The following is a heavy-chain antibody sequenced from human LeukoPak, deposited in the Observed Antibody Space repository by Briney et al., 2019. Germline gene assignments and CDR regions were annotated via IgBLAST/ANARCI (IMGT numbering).Heavy chain of an antibody. CDR1: GFTFSSYW. CDR2: INSDGSST. D-gene: IGHD3-22*01. CDR3: ARDLGLSRRYYVSSGGGY. J-gene: IGHJ4*02. Sequence: GGSLRLSCAASGFTFSSYWMHWVRQAPGKGLVWVSRINSDGSSTSYADSVKGRFTISRDNAKNTLYLQMNSLRAEDTAVYYCARDLGLSRRYYVSSGGGYWGQGTLVTVSS. V-gene: IGHV3-74*01.